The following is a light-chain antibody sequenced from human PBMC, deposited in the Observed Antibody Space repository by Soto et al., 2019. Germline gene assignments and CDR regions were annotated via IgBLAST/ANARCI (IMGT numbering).Light chain of an antibody. Sequence: DIQMTQSPSSLSASVGDRVTITCRARQTISSWLAWYQQKPGSAPKLLIYDTSSLRSGVPSRFSGSASGTDFTLTSSNLQPNDSATYYCQQANSFPRTFGQGTKVEIK. J-gene: IGKJ1*01. V-gene: IGKV1-12*01. CDR3: QQANSFPRT. CDR2: DTS. CDR1: QTISSW.